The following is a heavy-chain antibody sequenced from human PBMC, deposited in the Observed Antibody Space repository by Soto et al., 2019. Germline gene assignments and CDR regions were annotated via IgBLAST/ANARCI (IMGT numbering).Heavy chain of an antibody. CDR3: ATDTGDIEVVPATT. Sequence: GGSLRLSCAASGFTFSSYAMSWVRQAPGKGLEWLASISPSSTYIRYADSVKGRFTISRDNARNSLSLQMMNLRADDTAIYYCATDTGDIEVVPATTWGQGTLVTVSS. J-gene: IGHJ4*02. V-gene: IGHV3-21*04. CDR1: GFTFSSYA. D-gene: IGHD2-15*01. CDR2: ISPSSTYI.